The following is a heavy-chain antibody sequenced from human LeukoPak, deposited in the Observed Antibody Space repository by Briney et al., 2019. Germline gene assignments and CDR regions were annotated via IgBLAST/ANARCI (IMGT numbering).Heavy chain of an antibody. D-gene: IGHD5-18*01. CDR3: ARDAAYSYDRFDS. CDR2: IKEDGRDK. Sequence: GGSLRLSCAASGFIFSSYWMPWVRQAPGKGREGVANIKEDGRDKNYVDSVKGRFTISRDNAKNSLSLQMNSLSAEDTAVYYCARDAAYSYDRFDSWGQGTQVTVSS. V-gene: IGHV3-7*01. J-gene: IGHJ4*02. CDR1: GFIFSSYW.